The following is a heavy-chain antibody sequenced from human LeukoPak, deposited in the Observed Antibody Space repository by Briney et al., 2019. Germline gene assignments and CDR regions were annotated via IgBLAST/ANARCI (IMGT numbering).Heavy chain of an antibody. V-gene: IGHV3-7*03. J-gene: IGHJ4*02. Sequence: GGSLRLSCAASGFTFSSYWMSWVRQAPGKGLEWVANIKQDGSEKYYVDSVKGRFTISRDNSKNSLYLHMNSLRTEDTALYYCAKGLHSRDGYNPIFAWGQGTLVTVSS. D-gene: IGHD5-24*01. CDR3: AKGLHSRDGYNPIFA. CDR2: IKQDGSEK. CDR1: GFTFSSYW.